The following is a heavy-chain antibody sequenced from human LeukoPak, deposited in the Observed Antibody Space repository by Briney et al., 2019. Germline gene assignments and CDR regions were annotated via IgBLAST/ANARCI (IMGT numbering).Heavy chain of an antibody. CDR3: ARELFLEWLSCNWFDP. CDR2: IIPILGIA. J-gene: IGHJ5*02. CDR1: GGTFSSYA. D-gene: IGHD3-3*01. V-gene: IGHV1-69*04. Sequence: SVKVSCKASGGTFSSYAISWVRQAPGQGLEWMGRIIPILGIADYAQKFQGRVTITADKSTSTAYMELSSLRSEDTAVYYCARELFLEWLSCNWFDPWGQGTLVTVSS.